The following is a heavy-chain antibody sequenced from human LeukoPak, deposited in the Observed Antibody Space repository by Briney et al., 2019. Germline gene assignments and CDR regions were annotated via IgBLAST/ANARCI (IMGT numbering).Heavy chain of an antibody. J-gene: IGHJ4*02. CDR3: ARLVRGVITGVLDY. V-gene: IGHV3-7*01. CDR1: EFTFNTYW. D-gene: IGHD3-10*01. CDR2: IKQDGSDK. Sequence: GGSLRLSCAASEFTFNTYWMSWVRQAPGKGLEWVANIKQDGSDKYYVDSVKGRFTISRDNAKNSLYLQMNSLRAEDTAVYYCARLVRGVITGVLDYWGQGTLVTVSS.